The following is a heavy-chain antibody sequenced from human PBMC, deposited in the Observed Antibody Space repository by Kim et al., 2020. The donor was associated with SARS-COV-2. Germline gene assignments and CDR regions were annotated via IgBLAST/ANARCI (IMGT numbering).Heavy chain of an antibody. Sequence: SETLSLTCTVSGASINSNSYYWGWIRQPPEKGLEWIGSIYYSGSAYYNPSLKSRVTISVDTSKNQFSLKLSSVTAADTAVYYCASHDYFGSGSYYLLDPWGQGTLVTVSS. CDR3: ASHDYFGSGSYYLLDP. V-gene: IGHV4-39*07. CDR2: IYYSGSA. D-gene: IGHD3-10*01. CDR1: GASINSNSYY. J-gene: IGHJ5*02.